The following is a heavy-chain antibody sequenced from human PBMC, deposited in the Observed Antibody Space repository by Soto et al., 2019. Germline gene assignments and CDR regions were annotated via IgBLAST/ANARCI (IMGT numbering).Heavy chain of an antibody. CDR1: GGTFSSYA. Sequence: GASVKVSCKASGGTFSSYANSWVRQAPGQGLEWMGGIIPIFGTANYAQKFQGRVTITADESTSTAYMELSSLRSEDTAVYYCARDADPGIPGLRWYLYGMDVWCPGTTVTF. V-gene: IGHV1-69*13. J-gene: IGHJ6*02. CDR2: IIPIFGTA. D-gene: IGHD4-17*01. CDR3: ARDADPGIPGLRWYLYGMDV.